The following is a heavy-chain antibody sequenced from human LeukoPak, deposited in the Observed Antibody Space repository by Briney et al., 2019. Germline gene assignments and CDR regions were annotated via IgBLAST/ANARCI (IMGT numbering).Heavy chain of an antibody. Sequence: GRSLRLSCAASGFTFSSYGMHWVRQAPGKGPEWVSTITSTSSNRYYADSVKGRFTISRDNAKNSLFLQMNSLRAEDTAVYYCSTYSWALSRVLYYYSMDVWGQGTTVTVSS. V-gene: IGHV3-21*01. CDR1: GFTFSSYG. CDR2: ITSTSSNR. J-gene: IGHJ6*02. D-gene: IGHD2-15*01. CDR3: STYSWALSRVLYYYSMDV.